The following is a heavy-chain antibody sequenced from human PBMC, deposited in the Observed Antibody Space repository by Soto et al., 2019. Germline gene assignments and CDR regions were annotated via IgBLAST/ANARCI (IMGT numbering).Heavy chain of an antibody. Sequence: GGSLRLSCAASGFTFSSYSMNWVRQAPGKGLEWVSYISSSSSSTIYYADSVKGRFTISRDNAKNSLYLQMNSLRDEDTAVYYCARGADVWGSYRYIESGGGTDYWGQGTLVTVSS. J-gene: IGHJ4*02. D-gene: IGHD3-16*02. CDR2: ISSSSSSTI. CDR1: GFTFSSYS. V-gene: IGHV3-48*02. CDR3: ARGADVWGSYRYIESGGGTDY.